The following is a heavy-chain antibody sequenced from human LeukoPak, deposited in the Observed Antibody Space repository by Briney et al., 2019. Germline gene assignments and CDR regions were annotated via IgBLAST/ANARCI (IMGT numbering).Heavy chain of an antibody. V-gene: IGHV4-4*07. CDR3: ARENGSGSRGLDF. CDR2: IYTSGTT. J-gene: IGHJ4*02. CDR1: AGSISSYF. Sequence: SETLSLTCTVSAGSISSYFWSWIRHPAGKGLEWIGRIYTSGTTNYSPSLKSRVTMSVDTSTNQFSLKLTSVTAADTAVYYCARENGSGSRGLDFWGQGTLVTVSS. D-gene: IGHD3-10*01.